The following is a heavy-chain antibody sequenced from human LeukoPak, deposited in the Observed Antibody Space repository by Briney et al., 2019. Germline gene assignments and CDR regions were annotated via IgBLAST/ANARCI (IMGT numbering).Heavy chain of an antibody. V-gene: IGHV3-23*01. CDR1: GLAFSSYA. CDR2: ISGSGGST. Sequence: GGSLRLSCAASGLAFSSYAMSWVRQAPGKGLEWVSAISGSGGSTYYADSVKGRFTISRDNSKNTLYLQMNSLRAEDTAVYYCAKVDTAMVEYYFDYWGQGTPVTVSS. CDR3: AKVDTAMVEYYFDY. D-gene: IGHD5-18*01. J-gene: IGHJ4*02.